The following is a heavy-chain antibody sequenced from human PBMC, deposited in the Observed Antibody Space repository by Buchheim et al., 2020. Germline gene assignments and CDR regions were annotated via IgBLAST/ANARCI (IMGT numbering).Heavy chain of an antibody. D-gene: IGHD3-10*01. Sequence: QVQLQESGPGLVKPSQTLSLTCTVSGGSISNTAYYWSWIRQHPGQDLEWIGYIYYSGSTHYNPSLTSRVTISVDTSNNQFSLKLSSVTAADTAVYYCARRGSESYYNSFDYWGQGTL. CDR3: ARRGSESYYNSFDY. J-gene: IGHJ4*02. V-gene: IGHV4-31*03. CDR1: GGSISNTAYY. CDR2: IYYSGST.